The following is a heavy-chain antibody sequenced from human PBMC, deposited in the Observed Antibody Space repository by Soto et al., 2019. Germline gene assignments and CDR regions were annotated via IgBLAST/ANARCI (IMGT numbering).Heavy chain of an antibody. V-gene: IGHV4-31*03. CDR3: ARRLDDTVDTFFKGFDP. J-gene: IGHJ5*02. CDR1: GGSINTGGYY. Sequence: QVQLQESGPGLVKPSQTLSLTCTVSGGSINTGGYYWGRIRQFPGEGLEWIGHIFYTGTAFYNPSLKMRAAISIVTSANQFFLQMTSVTAADTAMYYCARRLDDTVDTFFKGFDPWGQGILVTVSS. D-gene: IGHD3-22*01. CDR2: IFYTGTA.